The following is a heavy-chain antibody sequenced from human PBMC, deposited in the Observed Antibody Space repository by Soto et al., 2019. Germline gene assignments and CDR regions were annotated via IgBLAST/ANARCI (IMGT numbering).Heavy chain of an antibody. Sequence: PGGSLSLSCAASGFTFSSYAMSWVRQAPGRGPEWVSAISGSGGSTYYADSVKGRFTISRDNSKNTLYLQMNSLRAEDTAVYYCTTEHYDILTGYVAGWGQGTLVTVSS. V-gene: IGHV3-23*01. CDR2: ISGSGGST. J-gene: IGHJ4*02. CDR1: GFTFSSYA. CDR3: TTEHYDILTGYVAG. D-gene: IGHD3-9*01.